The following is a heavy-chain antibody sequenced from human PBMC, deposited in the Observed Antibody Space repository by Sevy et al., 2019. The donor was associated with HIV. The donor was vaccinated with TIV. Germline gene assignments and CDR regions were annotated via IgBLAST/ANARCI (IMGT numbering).Heavy chain of an antibody. CDR2: IYTSGST. CDR3: ARGHPGSGWTAFDY. J-gene: IGHJ4*02. CDR1: GGSISSYY. Sequence: SETLSLTCTVSGGSISSYYWSWIRQPAGKGLEWIGRIYTSGSTNYNPSLKSRVSMSVDTSKNQFSLKLSSVTAADTAVYYCARGHPGSGWTAFDYWGQRTLVTVSS. V-gene: IGHV4-4*07. D-gene: IGHD6-19*01.